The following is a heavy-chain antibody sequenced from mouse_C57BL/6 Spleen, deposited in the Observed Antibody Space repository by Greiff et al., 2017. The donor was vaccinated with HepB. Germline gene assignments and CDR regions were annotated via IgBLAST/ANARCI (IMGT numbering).Heavy chain of an antibody. D-gene: IGHD1-1*01. J-gene: IGHJ3*01. Sequence: QVQLQQPGAELVKPGASVKMSCKASGYTFTSYWITWVKQRPGQGLEWIGDLYPGSGSTNYNEKFKSKATLTVDTSSSTAYMQLSSLTSEDSAVYYCARSGYYCGSSSWFAYWGQGTLVTVSA. CDR3: ARSGYYCGSSSWFAY. CDR2: LYPGSGST. CDR1: GYTFTSYW. V-gene: IGHV1-55*01.